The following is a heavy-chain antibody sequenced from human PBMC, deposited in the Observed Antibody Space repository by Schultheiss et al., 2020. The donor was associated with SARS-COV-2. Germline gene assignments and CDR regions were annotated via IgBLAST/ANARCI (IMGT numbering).Heavy chain of an antibody. J-gene: IGHJ6*02. D-gene: IGHD6-6*01. Sequence: GGSLRLSCAASGFTFSSYAMSWVRQAPGKGLEWVSYISSSSSTIYYADSVKGRFTISRDNAKNSLYLQMNSLRDEDTAVYYCARDESFPQLPYYYGMDVWGQGTTVTVSS. CDR3: ARDESFPQLPYYYGMDV. CDR1: GFTFSSYA. CDR2: ISSSSSTI. V-gene: IGHV3-48*02.